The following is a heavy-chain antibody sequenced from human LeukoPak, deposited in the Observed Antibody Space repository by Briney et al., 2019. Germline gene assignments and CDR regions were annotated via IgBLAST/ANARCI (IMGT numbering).Heavy chain of an antibody. Sequence: ASVKVSCKASGYTFSAYCMHWVRQAPGQGLEWMGWINPKSGGTNYAQKFQDRVTMTRDTSISTAYMELSRLRSDDTAVYYCARDQYYYGSGSYGSYYYYMDVWGKGTTVTISS. V-gene: IGHV1-2*02. CDR2: INPKSGGT. CDR3: ARDQYYYGSGSYGSYYYYMDV. J-gene: IGHJ6*03. D-gene: IGHD3-10*01. CDR1: GYTFSAYC.